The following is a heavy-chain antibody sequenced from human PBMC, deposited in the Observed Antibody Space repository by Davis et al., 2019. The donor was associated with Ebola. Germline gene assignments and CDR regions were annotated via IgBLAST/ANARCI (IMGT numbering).Heavy chain of an antibody. CDR2: FYSSGTT. J-gene: IGHJ6*03. D-gene: IGHD2-15*01. Sequence: PSETLSLTCTVSGDSISRYYWSWIRQTPGKGLEWIGYFYSSGTTIYNPSLESRVTTSVDKSKNQVSLKLYSVTAADTAVYYCASGGYPSDFYYMDVWGKGTTVTVSS. CDR3: ASGGYPSDFYYMDV. CDR1: GDSISRYY. V-gene: IGHV4-59*01.